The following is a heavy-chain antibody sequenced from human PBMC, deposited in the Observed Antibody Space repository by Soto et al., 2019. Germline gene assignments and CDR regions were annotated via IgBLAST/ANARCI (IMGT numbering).Heavy chain of an antibody. CDR1: GFTFSSYA. V-gene: IGHV3-64*01. CDR3: ARDPDSSGYYYFDY. Sequence: GGSLRLSCAASGFTFSSYAMHWVRQAPGKGLEYVSAINGGSTYYANSVKGRFTISRDNSKNTLYLQMGSLRAEDMAVYYCARDPDSSGYYYFDYWGQGTLVTSPQ. CDR2: INGGST. D-gene: IGHD3-22*01. J-gene: IGHJ4*02.